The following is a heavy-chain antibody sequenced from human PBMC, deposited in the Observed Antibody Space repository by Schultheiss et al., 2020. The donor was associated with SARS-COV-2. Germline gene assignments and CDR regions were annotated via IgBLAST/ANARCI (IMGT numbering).Heavy chain of an antibody. CDR1: GGSISSYY. CDR3: ARHHRVPGGYSYGYDAFDI. J-gene: IGHJ3*02. Sequence: SETLSLTCTVSGGSISSYYWSWIRQPPGKGLEWIGSIYYSGSTYYNPSLKSRVTISVDTSKNQFSLKLSSVTAADTAVYYCARHHRVPGGYSYGYDAFDIWGQGTMVTVSS. CDR2: IYYSGST. D-gene: IGHD5-18*01. V-gene: IGHV4-39*01.